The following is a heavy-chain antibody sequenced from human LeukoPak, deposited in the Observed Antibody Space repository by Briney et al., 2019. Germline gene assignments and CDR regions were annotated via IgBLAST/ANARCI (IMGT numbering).Heavy chain of an antibody. CDR1: RFTLSNYW. D-gene: IGHD1-26*01. CDR3: ARGPTKSARRGGYYMDV. CDR2: IKQDGSET. J-gene: IGHJ6*03. Sequence: GGSLRLSCAASRFTLSNYWMSWVRQAPGKGLEWVANIKQDGSETYYVDSVKGRFTISRDNAKNSLYLQMNSLRAEDTAVYYCARGPTKSARRGGYYMDVWGKGTTVTVSS. V-gene: IGHV3-7*01.